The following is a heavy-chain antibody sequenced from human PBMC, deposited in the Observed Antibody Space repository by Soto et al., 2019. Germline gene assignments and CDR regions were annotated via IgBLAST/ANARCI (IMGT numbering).Heavy chain of an antibody. CDR2: ISGSGGST. CDR1: GFTFSSYA. CDR3: VTHLSYDFWSGYHYWYFDL. Sequence: GGSLRLSCAASGFTFSSYAMSWVRQAPGKGLEWVSAISGSGGSTYYADSVKGRFTISRDNSKNTLYLQMNSLRAEDTAVFYCVTHLSYDFWSGYHYWYFDLWGRGTLVTVSS. J-gene: IGHJ2*01. V-gene: IGHV3-23*01. D-gene: IGHD3-3*01.